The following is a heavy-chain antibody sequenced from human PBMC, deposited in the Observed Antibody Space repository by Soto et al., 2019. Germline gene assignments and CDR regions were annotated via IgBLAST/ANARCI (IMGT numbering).Heavy chain of an antibody. CDR1: RGSISSYY. J-gene: IGHJ5*02. D-gene: IGHD5-18*01. Sequence: QVQLQESGPGLVKPSETLSLACTVSRGSISSYYWSWFRQTPGKGLEWMGYITHSGGTKYNPSLGGRVMLSIDTSRQQFSLRLISVTAADTAVYYCASIPRGPSFRWFDHWGQGSLVIVSS. CDR3: ASIPRGPSFRWFDH. V-gene: IGHV4-59*01. CDR2: ITHSGGT.